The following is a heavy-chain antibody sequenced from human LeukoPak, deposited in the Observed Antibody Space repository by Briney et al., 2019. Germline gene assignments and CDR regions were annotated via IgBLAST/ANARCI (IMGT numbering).Heavy chain of an antibody. CDR1: GFTVSSNY. V-gene: IGHV3-53*01. CDR3: ARGRFSMVRGIIIPGGLAYFDY. Sequence: PGGSLRLSCAASGFTVSSNYMSWVRQAPGKGLEWVSVIYSGGSTYYADSVKGRFTISRDNSKNTLYLQMNSLRAEDTAVYYCARGRFSMVRGIIIPGGLAYFDYWGQGTLVTVSS. J-gene: IGHJ4*02. D-gene: IGHD3-10*01. CDR2: IYSGGST.